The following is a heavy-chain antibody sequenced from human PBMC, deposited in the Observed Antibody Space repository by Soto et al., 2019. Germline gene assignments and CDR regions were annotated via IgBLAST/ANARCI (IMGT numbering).Heavy chain of an antibody. CDR1: GGTFDNFI. CDR3: ARNGTYSASLSQYSGMDV. J-gene: IGHJ6*01. CDR2: IVPMLGTP. D-gene: IGHD1-26*01. Sequence: QVQLVQSGAEVKEPGSSVRVSCKASGGTFDNFIMNWVRQTPGRGLEWMGGIVPMLGTPTYAEKFKGRVTISATGSTSTMSMEVTRLRSEDTAIYYCARNGTYSASLSQYSGMDVWGQGTTVTVSS. V-gene: IGHV1-69*01.